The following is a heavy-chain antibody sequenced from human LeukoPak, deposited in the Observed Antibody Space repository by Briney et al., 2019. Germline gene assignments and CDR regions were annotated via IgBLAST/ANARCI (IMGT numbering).Heavy chain of an antibody. D-gene: IGHD6-13*01. J-gene: IGHJ6*02. CDR3: AKARIAAAGTSPYYYYYGMDV. CDR2: ISYDGRNN. V-gene: IGHV3-30*04. CDR1: GFTFDSYA. Sequence: GGSLRLSCVASGFTFDSYAMHWVRQAPGKGLEWLAVISYDGRNNYYGDSVKGRFTISRDNSKNTLYLQMNSLRAEDTAVYYCAKARIAAAGTSPYYYYYGMDVWGQGTTVTVSS.